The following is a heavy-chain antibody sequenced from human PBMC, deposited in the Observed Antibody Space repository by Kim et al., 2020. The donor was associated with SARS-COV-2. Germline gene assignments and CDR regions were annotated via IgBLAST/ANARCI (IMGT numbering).Heavy chain of an antibody. CDR1: GFTVSSNY. J-gene: IGHJ6*02. CDR3: ARELEPPPGHYYYDGMDV. CDR2: IYSGGST. D-gene: IGHD1-1*01. Sequence: GGSLRLSCAASGFTVSSNYMSWVRQAPGKGLEWVSVIYSGGSTYYADSVKGRFTISRDNSKNTLYLQMNSLRAEDTAVYYCARELEPPPGHYYYDGMDVWRQGTTVTVSS. V-gene: IGHV3-53*01.